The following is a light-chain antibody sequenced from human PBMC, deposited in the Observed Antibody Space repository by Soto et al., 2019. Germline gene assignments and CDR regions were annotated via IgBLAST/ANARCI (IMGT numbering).Light chain of an antibody. Sequence: DIQMTQSPSSLSASVGDRVTITCRAGQNIGRSLNWDQQKPGKAPKRLIYAASGLQIGVPPRFSGSGSGTDFTLTISSLQPEDFATYYCQQNFNTWTFGQGTKVEMK. CDR1: QNIGRS. CDR2: AAS. V-gene: IGKV1-39*01. CDR3: QQNFNTWT. J-gene: IGKJ1*01.